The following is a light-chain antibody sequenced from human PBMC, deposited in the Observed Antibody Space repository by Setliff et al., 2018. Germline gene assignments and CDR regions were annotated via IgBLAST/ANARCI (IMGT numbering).Light chain of an antibody. J-gene: IGLJ3*02. V-gene: IGLV2-14*03. CDR3: SSYTTDSTLV. Sequence: SALAQPASVSGSPGQSITISCTGTGSDVGGYTYVSWYQQHPGKAPKLLIFGVSNRPSGVSNRFSASKSGNTASLAISGLQAEDEADYYCSSYTTDSTLVFGGGTKVTVL. CDR1: GSDVGGYTY. CDR2: GVS.